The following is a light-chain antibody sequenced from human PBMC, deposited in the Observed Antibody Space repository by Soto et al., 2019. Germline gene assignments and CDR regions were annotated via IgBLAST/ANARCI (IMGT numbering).Light chain of an antibody. CDR2: AVS. J-gene: IGKJ2*01. V-gene: IGKV2-30*01. CDR3: MQGTHWPFT. Sequence: DVVLTQSPLFLSATLGQPASISCRSSEGLVYGDGNTYSSWFQRRPGHAPRRLIYAVSDRDSGVPYRFRGSGSGTDFTLRISRVEAEDVGVYFCMQGTHWPFTFGQGTKLEIK. CDR1: EGLVYGDGNTY.